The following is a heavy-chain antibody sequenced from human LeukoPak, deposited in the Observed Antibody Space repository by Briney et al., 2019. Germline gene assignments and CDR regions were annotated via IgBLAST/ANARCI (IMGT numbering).Heavy chain of an antibody. CDR1: GGSISSHY. V-gene: IGHV4-59*08. D-gene: IGHD1-26*01. CDR3: VRRQWELQYFDL. Sequence: SEALSLTCTVSGGSISSHYWSWIRQPPGKGLEWIGYIYYSGSTNYNPSLKSRVTISVDTSKNQFSLKLSSVTAADTAVYYCVRRQWELQYFDLWGRGTLVAVSS. CDR2: IYYSGST. J-gene: IGHJ2*01.